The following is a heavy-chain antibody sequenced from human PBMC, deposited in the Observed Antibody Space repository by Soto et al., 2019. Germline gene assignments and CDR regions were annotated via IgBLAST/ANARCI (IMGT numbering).Heavy chain of an antibody. V-gene: IGHV3-30*04. CDR3: AKAILGTGPLFGMDV. J-gene: IGHJ6*02. D-gene: IGHD1-26*01. Sequence: QVQLVESGGGVVQPGRSLRLSCEASGFTFSNYAMHWVRQAPGKVPEWLAVTSYDGGNKYYADLGKGRFTISRDNAKNTLFLQMDSLRVEDTAIYYCAKAILGTGPLFGMDVWGQGTKVTVSS. CDR1: GFTFSNYA. CDR2: TSYDGGNK.